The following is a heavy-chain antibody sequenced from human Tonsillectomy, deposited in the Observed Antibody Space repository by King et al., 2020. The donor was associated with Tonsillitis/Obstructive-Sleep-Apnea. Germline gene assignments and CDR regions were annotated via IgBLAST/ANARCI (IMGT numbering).Heavy chain of an antibody. V-gene: IGHV5-51*01. D-gene: IGHD2/OR15-2a*01. J-gene: IGHJ1*01. CDR3: ASLSLSTPRPEYFQH. CDR1: GYNFTKYW. Sequence: VQLVQSGAEVKKPGESLKISCKGSGYNFTKYWSGWVRQMPGKGLEWMGIIYPGDSDARYSPSFEDQVTISPAKSINTAYLQWSSLKASDNAMYYCASLSLSTPRPEYFQHWGQGTLVIVSS. CDR2: IYPGDSDA.